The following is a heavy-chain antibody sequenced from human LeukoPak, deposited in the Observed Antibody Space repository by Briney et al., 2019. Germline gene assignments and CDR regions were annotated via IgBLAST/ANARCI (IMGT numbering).Heavy chain of an antibody. CDR3: TTQSTSSSDSKIDY. CDR2: IIPILGIA. D-gene: IGHD1-14*01. Sequence: ASVKVSCKASGGTFSSYAISWVRQAPGQGLEWMGRIIPILGIANYAQKFQGRVTITADKSTSTAYMELSSLRSEDTAVYYCTTQSTSSSDSKIDYWGQGTLVTVSS. CDR1: GGTFSSYA. J-gene: IGHJ4*02. V-gene: IGHV1-69*04.